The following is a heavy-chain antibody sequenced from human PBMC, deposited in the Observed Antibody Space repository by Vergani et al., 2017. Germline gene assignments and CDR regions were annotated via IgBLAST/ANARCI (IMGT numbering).Heavy chain of an antibody. CDR1: GGSISSHY. D-gene: IGHD2-15*01. J-gene: IGHJ6*02. Sequence: QVQLQESGPGLVKPSETLSLTCTVSGGSISSHYWSWIRQPPGKGLELIGYIYYSGSTNYNPSLKSRVTISVDTSKNQFSLKLSSVTAADTAVYYCARTYQYCSGGSCYYYGMDVWGQGTTVTVSS. CDR3: ARTYQYCSGGSCYYYGMDV. V-gene: IGHV4-59*11. CDR2: IYYSGST.